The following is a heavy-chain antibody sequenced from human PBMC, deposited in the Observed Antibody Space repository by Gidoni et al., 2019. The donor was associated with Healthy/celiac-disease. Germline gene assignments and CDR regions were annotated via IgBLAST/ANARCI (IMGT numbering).Heavy chain of an antibody. CDR1: GFTFGDYA. D-gene: IGHD6-13*01. Sequence: EVQLVESGGGLVQPGRSLRLSCTASGFTFGDYAMSWVRQAPGKGLGWVGFIRSKAYGGTTEYAASVKGRFTISRDDSKSIAYLQMNSLKTEDTAVYYCTSPIAAAGDPYYYYGMDVWGQGTTVTVSS. V-gene: IGHV3-49*04. J-gene: IGHJ6*02. CDR3: TSPIAAAGDPYYYYGMDV. CDR2: IRSKAYGGTT.